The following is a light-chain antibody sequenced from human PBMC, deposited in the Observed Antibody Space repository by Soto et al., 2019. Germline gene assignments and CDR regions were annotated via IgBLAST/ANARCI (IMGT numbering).Light chain of an antibody. V-gene: IGLV2-14*03. CDR1: SSDIGRYNY. CDR3: SSYSRSSTHVV. Sequence: QSALTQPASVSGSPGQSITISCTGTSSDIGRYNYVSWYQQHPGQAPKLMIYDLINRPSGVSDRFSGSKSGNTATLTISGLQTEDEADYYCSSYSRSSTHVVFGGGTKLTVL. J-gene: IGLJ2*01. CDR2: DLI.